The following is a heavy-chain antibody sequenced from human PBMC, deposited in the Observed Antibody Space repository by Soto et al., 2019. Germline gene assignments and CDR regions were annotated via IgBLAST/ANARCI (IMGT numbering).Heavy chain of an antibody. D-gene: IGHD3-10*01. Sequence: QVQLQESGPGLVKPSGTLSLTCAVSSGSISSPNWWSWVRQPPGKGLEWIGEIYHSGSTRYNPSLQSRVTISVETSKNQFSLRLTSVAAADTAVYYCARQAPYGSVRIYDYWGQGSLVTVSS. J-gene: IGHJ4*02. CDR2: IYHSGST. V-gene: IGHV4-4*02. CDR3: ARQAPYGSVRIYDY. CDR1: SGSISSPNW.